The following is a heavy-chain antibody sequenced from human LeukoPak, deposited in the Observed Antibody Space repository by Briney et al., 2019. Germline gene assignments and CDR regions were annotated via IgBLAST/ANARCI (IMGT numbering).Heavy chain of an antibody. Sequence: PGGSLRLSCAASGSTFSSYAMHWVRQAPGKGLEWVAVISYDGSIKYYADSVKGRFTISRDNSRNTLYLQVNSLRAEDTTVYYCAREWNYYGSGNLGRYYYYGMDVWGQGTTVTVSS. CDR3: AREWNYYGSGNLGRYYYYGMDV. D-gene: IGHD3-10*01. CDR1: GSTFSSYA. J-gene: IGHJ6*02. CDR2: ISYDGSIK. V-gene: IGHV3-30-3*01.